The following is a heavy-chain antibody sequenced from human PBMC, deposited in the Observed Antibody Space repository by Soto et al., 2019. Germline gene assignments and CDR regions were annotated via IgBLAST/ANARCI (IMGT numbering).Heavy chain of an antibody. CDR1: GYIFTSYW. D-gene: IGHD2-21*02. Sequence: PGESLKISCKGSGYIFTSYWIGWVRQMPGKGLEWMGIIYPGDSDTSYSPSFHGQVTISADKSISTAYLQWSTLKASDTAMYYCGRQGEDCGGDWFFWWTKDYYGIDVWCQGIRVNV. V-gene: IGHV5-51*01. J-gene: IGHJ6*02. CDR2: IYPGDSDT. CDR3: GRQGEDCGGDWFFWWTKDYYGIDV.